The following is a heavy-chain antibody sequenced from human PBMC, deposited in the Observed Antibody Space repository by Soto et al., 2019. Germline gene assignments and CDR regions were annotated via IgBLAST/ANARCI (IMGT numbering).Heavy chain of an antibody. CDR3: ATKVRGAGNCYSCPYFHF. J-gene: IGHJ4*02. CDR2: IYYSGGT. D-gene: IGHD2-15*01. Sequence: SETLSLTCTVSGGSISSNNYYWGWIRQPPGKGLEWIGSIYYSGGTYYNPSLRSRITISVDTSKNQFSLKLRSVTAADTAVYYCATKVRGAGNCYSCPYFHFWGQGTLVTVSS. CDR1: GGSISSNNYY. V-gene: IGHV4-39*01.